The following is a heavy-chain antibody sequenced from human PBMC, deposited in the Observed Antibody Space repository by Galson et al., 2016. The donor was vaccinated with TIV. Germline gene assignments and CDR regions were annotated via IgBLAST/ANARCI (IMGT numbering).Heavy chain of an antibody. D-gene: IGHD3-10*01. Sequence: QSGAEVKKPGESLRISCKASEYFFGAYWIGWVGQMSGKGLEWMGIVYPGDSQTRYSPSFEGQVTLSVDKSISTAYLQWSSLRASDTAMYYCARLQGIGSGSYYGFWGQGTLVTVSS. J-gene: IGHJ4*02. CDR3: ARLQGIGSGSYYGF. CDR1: EYFFGAYW. V-gene: IGHV5-51*01. CDR2: VYPGDSQT.